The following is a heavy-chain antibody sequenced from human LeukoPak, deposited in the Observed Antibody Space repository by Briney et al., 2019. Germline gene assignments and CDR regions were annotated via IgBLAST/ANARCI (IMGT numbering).Heavy chain of an antibody. Sequence: PSETLSLTCAVSGGSISSSNWWSWIRQPPGKGLEWIGEIYHSGSTNYNPSLKSRVTISVDTSKNQFSLKLSSVTAADTAVYYCARAFYGSGSYYKSGYYYMDVWGKGTTVTISS. CDR1: GGSISSSNW. J-gene: IGHJ6*03. CDR3: ARAFYGSGSYYKSGYYYMDV. V-gene: IGHV4-4*02. D-gene: IGHD3-10*01. CDR2: IYHSGST.